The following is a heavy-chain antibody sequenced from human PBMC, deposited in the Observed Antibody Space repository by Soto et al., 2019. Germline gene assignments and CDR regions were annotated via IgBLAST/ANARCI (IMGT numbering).Heavy chain of an antibody. D-gene: IGHD1-26*01. CDR2: IYYSGST. CDR1: GGSISSYY. V-gene: IGHV4-59*12. CDR3: ARDKGGELLKGSGIDV. J-gene: IGHJ6*02. Sequence: PSETLSLTCTVSGGSISSYYWSWIRQPPGKGLEWIGYIYYSGSTNYNPSLKSRVTISVDTSKNQFSLKLSSVTAADTAVYYCARDKGGELLKGSGIDVWGQGTTVTVSS.